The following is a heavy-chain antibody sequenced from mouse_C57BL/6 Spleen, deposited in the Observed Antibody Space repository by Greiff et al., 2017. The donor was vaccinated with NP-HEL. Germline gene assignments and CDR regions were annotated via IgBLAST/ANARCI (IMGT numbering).Heavy chain of an antibody. J-gene: IGHJ1*03. CDR1: GYTFTSYT. CDR3: AHYYGNYEYFDV. D-gene: IGHD2-1*01. Sequence: VQLQQSGAELARPGASVKMSCKASGYTFTSYTMHWVKQRPGQGLEWIGYINPSSGYTKYNQKFKDKATLTADKSSSTAYMQLSSLTSEDSAVYYCAHYYGNYEYFDVWGTGTTVTVSS. V-gene: IGHV1-4*01. CDR2: INPSSGYT.